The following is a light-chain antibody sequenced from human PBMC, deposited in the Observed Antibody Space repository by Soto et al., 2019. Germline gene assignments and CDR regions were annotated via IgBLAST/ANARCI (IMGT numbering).Light chain of an antibody. CDR1: SSDVGGYNF. J-gene: IGLJ1*01. CDR3: ASYTDTNTLDV. V-gene: IGLV2-14*01. CDR2: EVS. Sequence: QRASVSGSPGPSITISCTGTSSDVGGYNFVSWYQQHPGKAPKLMIYEVSNRPSGVSNRFSGSKSGNTASLTISGLQAEDEADYYCASYTDTNTLDVFGTGTKLTV.